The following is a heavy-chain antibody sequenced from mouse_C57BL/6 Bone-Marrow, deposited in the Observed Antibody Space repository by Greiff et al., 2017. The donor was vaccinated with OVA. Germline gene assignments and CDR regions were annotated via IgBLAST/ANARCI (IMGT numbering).Heavy chain of an antibody. V-gene: IGHV1-50*01. D-gene: IGHD1-1*01. J-gene: IGHJ3*01. Sequence: VPLPPPLAELVQPGASVTLSCKASGYTFTSYWMQWVKQRPGQGLEWIGEIDPSDSYTNYNQKFKGKATLTVDTSSSTAYMQLSSLTSEDSAVYYCARSEDYGSSPRFAYWGQGTLVTVSA. CDR3: ARSEDYGSSPRFAY. CDR1: GYTFTSYW. CDR2: IDPSDSYT.